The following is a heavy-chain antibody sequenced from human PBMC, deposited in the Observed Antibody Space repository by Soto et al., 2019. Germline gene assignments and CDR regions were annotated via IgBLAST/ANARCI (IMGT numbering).Heavy chain of an antibody. CDR1: EFNFGAFG. V-gene: IGHV3-33*05. Sequence: QVQLVESVGGVVQSGRSLRLSCAASEFNFGAFGMHWVRQAPGKGLEWVAVISYDGSNIYYGDSVKGRFTMSRDNSKNTLFLQMNSLRTEDSAIYYCAKNSHKWELNYYDGMDVWGQGTTVTVSS. D-gene: IGHD1-26*01. CDR2: ISYDGSNI. CDR3: AKNSHKWELNYYDGMDV. J-gene: IGHJ6*02.